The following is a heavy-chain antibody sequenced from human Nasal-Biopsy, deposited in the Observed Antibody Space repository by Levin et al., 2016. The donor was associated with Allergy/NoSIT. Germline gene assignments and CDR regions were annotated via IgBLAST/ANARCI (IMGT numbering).Heavy chain of an antibody. CDR2: IHYSGST. CDR1: GGSFSSSNYY. Sequence: SETLSLTCTVSGGSFSSSNYYWGWIRQPPGRGLEWIATIHYSGSTYYNSSLKSRVTISVDTSNNQFSLKLSSVTAADTAVYYCARQVRDMSMNTPLTVFDYWGQGTQVTVSS. V-gene: IGHV4-39*01. J-gene: IGHJ4*02. D-gene: IGHD5/OR15-5a*01. CDR3: ARQVRDMSMNTPLTVFDY.